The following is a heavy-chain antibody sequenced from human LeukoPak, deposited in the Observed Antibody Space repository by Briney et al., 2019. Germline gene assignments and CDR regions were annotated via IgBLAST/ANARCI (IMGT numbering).Heavy chain of an antibody. CDR2: LNSDGSDT. CDR1: GFTPSTYN. J-gene: IGHJ3*01. Sequence: GGSLRLSCAASGFTPSTYNTHWVRQAPGKGLVWVSRLNSDGSDTNYADFVKGRFTISRDNARNTVYLQMNGLRGEDTAVYYCPRGWVPSDITLKWGQGTMVTVSS. V-gene: IGHV3-74*01. D-gene: IGHD3-22*01. CDR3: PRGWVPSDITLK.